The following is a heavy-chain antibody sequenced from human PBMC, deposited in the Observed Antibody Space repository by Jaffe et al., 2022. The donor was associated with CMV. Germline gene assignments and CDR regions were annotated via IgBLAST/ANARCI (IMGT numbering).Heavy chain of an antibody. Sequence: QVQLQESGPGLVKPSETLSLTCTVSGGSISSYYWSWIRQPPGKGLEWIGYIYYSGSTNYNPSLKSRVTISVDTSKNQFSLKLSSVTAADTAVYYCARHGVLWLGAGNWFDPWGQGTLVTVSS. CDR3: ARHGVLWLGAGNWFDP. J-gene: IGHJ5*02. D-gene: IGHD3-10*01. CDR2: IYYSGST. CDR1: GGSISSYY. V-gene: IGHV4-59*08.